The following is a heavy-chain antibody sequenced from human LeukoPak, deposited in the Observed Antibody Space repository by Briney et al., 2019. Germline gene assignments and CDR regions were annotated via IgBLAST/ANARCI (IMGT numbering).Heavy chain of an antibody. V-gene: IGHV1-69*04. D-gene: IGHD2-15*01. J-gene: IGHJ5*02. Sequence: ASVKVSCKASGGTFSSYAISWVRQAPGQGLEWMGRIIPILGIANYAQKFQGRVTITADKSTSTAYMELSSLRSEDTAVYYCARAYVVAGGPFDPLGQGTLVTVSS. CDR1: GGTFSSYA. CDR3: ARAYVVAGGPFDP. CDR2: IIPILGIA.